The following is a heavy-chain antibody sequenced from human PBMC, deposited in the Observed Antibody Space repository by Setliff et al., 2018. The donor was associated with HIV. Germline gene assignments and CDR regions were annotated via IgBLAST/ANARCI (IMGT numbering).Heavy chain of an antibody. CDR3: SVGHYRSSSG. Sequence: GGSLRLSCAASGITISRSWMNWVRQAPGKGLEWVANIKEHGSDKYYVDSVKGRFIISRDDAKNLLFLQMNSLRVEDTAIYYCSVGHYRSSSGWGQGTLVTVSS. V-gene: IGHV3-7*03. CDR2: IKEHGSDK. CDR1: GITISRSW. D-gene: IGHD6-6*01. J-gene: IGHJ4*02.